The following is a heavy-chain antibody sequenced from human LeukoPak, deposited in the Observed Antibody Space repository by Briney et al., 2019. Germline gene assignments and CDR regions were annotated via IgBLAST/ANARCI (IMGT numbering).Heavy chain of an antibody. V-gene: IGHV3-7*01. CDR1: GGTFSSYW. Sequence: GGSLRLSCAASGGTFSSYWMSWVRQAPGKGLEWVANIKQDGSEKYYVDSVKGRFTISRDNAKNSLYLQMNSLRAEDTAVYYCARESAEGIAVAGLDYWGQGTLVTVSS. CDR3: ARESAEGIAVAGLDY. CDR2: IKQDGSEK. D-gene: IGHD6-19*01. J-gene: IGHJ4*02.